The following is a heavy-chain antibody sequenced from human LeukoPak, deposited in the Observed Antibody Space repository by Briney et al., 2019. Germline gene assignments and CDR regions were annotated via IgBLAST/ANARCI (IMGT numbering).Heavy chain of an antibody. J-gene: IGHJ3*02. CDR3: ASPAPEGRGVLDAFYI. CDR2: ISYDGSNK. Sequence: GGSLRLSCAASGFTFSSYAMHWVRQAPGKGLEWVAVISYDGSNKYYADSVKGRFTISRDNSKNTLYLQMNSLRAEDTAVYYCASPAPEGRGVLDAFYIWGQGTMVTVSS. V-gene: IGHV3-30*04. CDR1: GFTFSSYA. D-gene: IGHD3-10*01.